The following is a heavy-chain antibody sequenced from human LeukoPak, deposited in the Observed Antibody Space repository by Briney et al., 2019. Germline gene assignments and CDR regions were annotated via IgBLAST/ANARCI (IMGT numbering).Heavy chain of an antibody. V-gene: IGHV1-18*01. CDR2: ISAYNGNT. J-gene: IGHJ5*02. D-gene: IGHD3-10*01. Sequence: ASVKVSCKASGYTFTSYGISWVRQAPGQGLEWMGWISAYNGNTNYAQKLQGRVTMTTDTSTSTAYMELRSLRSDDTAVYYCARAGIWFGELFQNWFDPWGQGTPVTVSS. CDR1: GYTFTSYG. CDR3: ARAGIWFGELFQNWFDP.